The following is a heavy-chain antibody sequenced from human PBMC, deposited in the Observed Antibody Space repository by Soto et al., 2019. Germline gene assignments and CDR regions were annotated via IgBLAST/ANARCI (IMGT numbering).Heavy chain of an antibody. V-gene: IGHV3-9*01. D-gene: IGHD6-13*01. CDR3: AKDIGAESAGTFFGFNI. CDR2: IGWNSGTI. CDR1: GFTFKDYA. Sequence: EVQLVESGGGLVQPGRSLRLSCAASGFTFKDYAMHWVRQAPGKGLEWVSGIGWNSGTIDHADSVKGRFTISRDNAKNALYLQMNSLKAEDTAFYYCAKDIGAESAGTFFGFNIWGQGTMVTVSS. J-gene: IGHJ3*02.